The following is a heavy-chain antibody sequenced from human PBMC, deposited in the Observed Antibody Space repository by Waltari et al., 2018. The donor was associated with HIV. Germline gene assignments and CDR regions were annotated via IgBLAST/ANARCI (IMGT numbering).Heavy chain of an antibody. CDR1: GFSLSSYG. Sequence: SRRLSCAASGFSLSSYGMHWVRQAPGKGLEWVALIWYDGSKKYYGDSVKGRFTIFSDKSKNTVFLQMTRLRVEDTATYYCARGEGGYTYGYNWLDLWGQGTVVTVSS. D-gene: IGHD1-26*01. V-gene: IGHV3-33*01. J-gene: IGHJ5*02. CDR2: IWYDGSKK. CDR3: ARGEGGYTYGYNWLDL.